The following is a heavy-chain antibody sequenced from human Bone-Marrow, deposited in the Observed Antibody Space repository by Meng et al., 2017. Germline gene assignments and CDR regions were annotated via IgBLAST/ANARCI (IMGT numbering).Heavy chain of an antibody. Sequence: GGSLRISCAASGFTFSSYWMSWVRQAPGKGLEWVGRIKSKTDGGTTDYAAPVKGRFTISRDDSKNTLYLQMNSLKTEDTAVYYCTTIWGYKTGNYYFDYWGQGTLVTVSS. J-gene: IGHJ4*02. D-gene: IGHD5-18*01. CDR1: GFTFSSYW. V-gene: IGHV3-15*01. CDR2: IKSKTDGGTT. CDR3: TTIWGYKTGNYYFDY.